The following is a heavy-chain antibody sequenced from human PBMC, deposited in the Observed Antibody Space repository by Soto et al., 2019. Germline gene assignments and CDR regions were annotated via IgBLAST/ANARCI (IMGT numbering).Heavy chain of an antibody. CDR3: ASHYDSSEGYWFDP. Sequence: QVQLQESGPGLVKPSQTLSLTCTVSGGSISSGGYYWSWIRQHPGKGLEWIGYIYYSGSTYYNPSLKSRVNISVDTSKNQFSLKLSSVTAAATAVYYCASHYDSSEGYWFDPWGQGTLVTVSS. J-gene: IGHJ5*02. V-gene: IGHV4-31*03. D-gene: IGHD3-22*01. CDR1: GGSISSGGYY. CDR2: IYYSGST.